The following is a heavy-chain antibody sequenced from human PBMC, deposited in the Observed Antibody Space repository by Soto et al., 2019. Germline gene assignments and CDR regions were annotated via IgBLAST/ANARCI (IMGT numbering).Heavy chain of an antibody. CDR3: ARPLGGYYNYYYYYGMDV. CDR1: GGTFSSYA. Sequence: SVKVSCKAPGGTFSSYAISWVRQAPGQGLEWMGGIIPIFGTANYAQKFQGRVTITADESTSTAYMELSSLRSEDTAVYYCARPLGGYYNYYYYYGMDVWGQGTTVTVSS. CDR2: IIPIFGTA. V-gene: IGHV1-69*13. J-gene: IGHJ6*02. D-gene: IGHD3-3*01.